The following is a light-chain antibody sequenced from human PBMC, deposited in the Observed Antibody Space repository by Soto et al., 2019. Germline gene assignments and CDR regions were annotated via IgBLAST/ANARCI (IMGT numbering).Light chain of an antibody. Sequence: QSVLTQPPSVSGAPGQRVTISCTGSSSNIGAGYDVHWYQQLPGTAPKLLIYGNSNRPSGAPDRFSGSKSGTSASLAITGLQAEDEADYYCQSYDSSLSGSHVVFGGGTKVTVL. J-gene: IGLJ2*01. V-gene: IGLV1-40*01. CDR3: QSYDSSLSGSHVV. CDR2: GNS. CDR1: SSNIGAGYD.